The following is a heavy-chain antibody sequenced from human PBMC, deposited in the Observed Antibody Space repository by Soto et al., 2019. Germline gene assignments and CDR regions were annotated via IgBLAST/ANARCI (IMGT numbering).Heavy chain of an antibody. CDR1: GFTFRSYS. D-gene: IGHD6-19*01. Sequence: DVQLVESGGGVLQPGGSLRLSCVASGFTFRSYSMHWVRQAPGKGLEWISYITGSSSNIYYADSVKGRFTISRDNAKNSLSLQMNSLRAEDTAVYYCARGEQWRNLDLWGRGTLVTVSS. J-gene: IGHJ2*01. CDR3: ARGEQWRNLDL. CDR2: ITGSSSNI. V-gene: IGHV3-48*01.